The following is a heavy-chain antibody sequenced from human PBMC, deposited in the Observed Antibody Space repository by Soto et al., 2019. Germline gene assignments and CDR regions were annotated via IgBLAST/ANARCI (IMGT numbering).Heavy chain of an antibody. CDR3: ARDIITTTGFAYYYGMDV. D-gene: IGHD4-4*01. CDR1: GFTCSDHY. V-gene: IGHV3-72*01. J-gene: IGHJ6*02. CDR2: TRNKANSYTT. Sequence: GGCLRLSCGASGFTCSDHYMDWVRQAPGKGLEWVGRTRNKANSYTTEYAASVKGRFTNSRDDSKNSLYLQMNSLKTEDTAVYDCARDIITTTGFAYYYGMDVWGQGTTVTVSS.